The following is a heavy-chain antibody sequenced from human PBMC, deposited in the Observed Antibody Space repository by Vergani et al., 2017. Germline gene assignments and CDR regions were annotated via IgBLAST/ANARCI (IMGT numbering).Heavy chain of an antibody. Sequence: QVQLVQSGAEVKKPGSSVKVSCKASGGTFSSYAISWVRQAPGQGLEWMGRIIPILGTANYAQKFQGRVTITADESTSTAYMERSSLRSEDTAVYYCARESPKEYYYYMDVWGKGTTVTVSS. CDR3: ARESPKEYYYYMDV. J-gene: IGHJ6*03. CDR2: IIPILGTA. V-gene: IGHV1-69*11. CDR1: GGTFSSYA.